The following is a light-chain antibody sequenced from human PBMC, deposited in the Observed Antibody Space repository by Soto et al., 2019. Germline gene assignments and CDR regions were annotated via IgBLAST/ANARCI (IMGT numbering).Light chain of an antibody. CDR2: EVT. CDR1: SSDIGSYNY. V-gene: IGLV2-8*01. J-gene: IGLJ3*02. CDR3: RSYAGRPWV. Sequence: QSVLTQPPSASGSPGQSVTISCTGTSSDIGSYNYVSWYQQHPGKAPKLIIYEVTKRPSGVPDRFSASKSGNTASLTVSGLQAEDEADYYCRSYAGRPWVFGGGTKLTVL.